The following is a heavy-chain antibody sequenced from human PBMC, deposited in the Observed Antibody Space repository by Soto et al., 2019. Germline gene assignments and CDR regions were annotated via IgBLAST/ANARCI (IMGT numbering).Heavy chain of an antibody. CDR1: GGSFSGYY. CDR3: ARFTIFGVVSYYYYYGMDV. D-gene: IGHD3-3*01. V-gene: IGHV4-34*01. CDR2: INHSGST. J-gene: IGHJ6*02. Sequence: SETLSLTCAVYGGSFSGYYWSWIRQPPGKGLEWIGEINHSGSTNYNPSLKSRVTISVDTSKNQFSLKLSSVTAADTAVYYCARFTIFGVVSYYYYYGMDVWGQGTTVTVYS.